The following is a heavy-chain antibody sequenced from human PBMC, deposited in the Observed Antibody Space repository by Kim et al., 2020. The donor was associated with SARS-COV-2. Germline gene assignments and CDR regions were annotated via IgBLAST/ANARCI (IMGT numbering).Heavy chain of an antibody. CDR1: GGSISYSSGYS. J-gene: IGHJ4*02. CDR3: STFDY. Sequence: SETLSLTCIVSGGSISYSSGYSWGWIRQPPGKGLEWIASIYYSGSTYYNPSLKSRVTISVDTSKNQFSLRLSSVTAADTAVYYCSTFDYWGQGTLVTVSS. V-gene: IGHV4-39*01. CDR2: IYYSGST.